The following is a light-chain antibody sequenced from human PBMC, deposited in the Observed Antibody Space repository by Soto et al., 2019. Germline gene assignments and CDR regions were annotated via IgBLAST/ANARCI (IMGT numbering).Light chain of an antibody. J-gene: IGKJ2*01. CDR3: QQYDNLPYT. Sequence: DIHITQSPSSLSAAIGDTVTITSQASQDFDDYLNWYQQKPGKAPKLLIYVASNLDTGVPSRFSGSGSGTEFTFTISGLQTEDIATYYCQQYDNLPYTFGQGTKLEIK. V-gene: IGKV1-33*01. CDR2: VAS. CDR1: QDFDDY.